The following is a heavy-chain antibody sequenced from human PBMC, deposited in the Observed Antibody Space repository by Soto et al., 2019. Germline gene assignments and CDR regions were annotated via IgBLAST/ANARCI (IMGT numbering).Heavy chain of an antibody. D-gene: IGHD3-10*01. CDR2: IWYDGSNK. Sequence: PGGSLRLSCAASGFTFSSYGMHWVRQAPGKGLEWVAVIWYDGSNKYYADSVKGRFTISRDNSKNTLYLQMNSLRAEDTAVYYCASLTMVRGVSLRNRPRTDVWGQGTTVTVSS. CDR1: GFTFSSYG. J-gene: IGHJ6*02. V-gene: IGHV3-33*01. CDR3: ASLTMVRGVSLRNRPRTDV.